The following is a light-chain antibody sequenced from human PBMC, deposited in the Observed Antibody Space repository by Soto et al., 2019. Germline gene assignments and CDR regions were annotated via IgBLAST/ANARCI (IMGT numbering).Light chain of an antibody. CDR2: EVT. Sequence: QSVLTRPASVSGSPGQSITISCTGTSSDVAYYKYVSWYQHHPGKAPKNIIYEVTNRPSGVSNRFSGSKSGNTASLTISGLQAEDEADYYCSSYTSGSSLYVFGTGTKLTVL. CDR3: SSYTSGSSLYV. CDR1: SSDVAYYKY. V-gene: IGLV2-14*01. J-gene: IGLJ1*01.